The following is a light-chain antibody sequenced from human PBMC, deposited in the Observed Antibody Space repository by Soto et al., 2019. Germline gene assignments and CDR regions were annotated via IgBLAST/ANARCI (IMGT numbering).Light chain of an antibody. J-gene: IGKJ1*01. CDR2: GAS. CDR1: QTVSSN. CDR3: QQYYNWWT. V-gene: IGKV3-15*01. Sequence: EIILTQSPDTLSLSPGERATLSCRASQTVSSNYLAWCQQRPGQAPRLLIYGASTRATGIPARFSGSGSGTEFTLTISSLQSEDSAVYYCQQYYNWWTFGQGTKVDIK.